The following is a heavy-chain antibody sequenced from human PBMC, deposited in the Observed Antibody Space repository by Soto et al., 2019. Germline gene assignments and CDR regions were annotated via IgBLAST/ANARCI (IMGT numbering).Heavy chain of an antibody. Sequence: EVQLVESGGGLVKPGGSLRLSCTASGFTFSNHNMNWVRQAPGKGLEWLSSISGSSGFVSYADSVKGRFTISRHNAKSSVFLKMNRRRVEAGVVYFWARDDVSRTGEEALLASWGKGTLVTVPS. J-gene: IGHJ4*02. CDR3: ARDDVSRTGEEALLAS. V-gene: IGHV3-21*06. D-gene: IGHD7-27*01. CDR1: GFTFSNHN. CDR2: ISGSSGFV.